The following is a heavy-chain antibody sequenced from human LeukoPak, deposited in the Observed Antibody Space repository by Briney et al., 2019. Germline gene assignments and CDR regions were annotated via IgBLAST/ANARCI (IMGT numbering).Heavy chain of an antibody. Sequence: GGSLRLSCAASGFTFSSYAMSWVRQAPGKGLEWVSAISGSSGSTYYADSVKGRFTISRDNSKNTLYLQMNSLRVEDTAVYYCAKVFSSSIVVTPFDYWGQGTLVTVSS. J-gene: IGHJ4*02. CDR2: ISGSSGST. V-gene: IGHV3-23*01. CDR3: AKVFSSSIVVTPFDY. D-gene: IGHD2-2*01. CDR1: GFTFSSYA.